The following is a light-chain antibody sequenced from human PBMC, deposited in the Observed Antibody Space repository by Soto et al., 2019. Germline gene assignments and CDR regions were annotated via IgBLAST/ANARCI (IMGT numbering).Light chain of an antibody. V-gene: IGKV3-20*01. Sequence: EIVLTQSPGTLSLSPGERATLSCRASQSVSSSYLAWYQQKPGQAPRLLIYDASSRATGIPDRFSGSGSGTDFTLTSSRLEPEDFAVYYCQQYGSLMWTFGQGTKVEIK. CDR1: QSVSSSY. J-gene: IGKJ1*01. CDR3: QQYGSLMWT. CDR2: DAS.